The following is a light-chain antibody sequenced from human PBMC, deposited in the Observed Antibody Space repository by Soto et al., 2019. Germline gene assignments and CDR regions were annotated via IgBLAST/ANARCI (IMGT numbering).Light chain of an antibody. CDR2: CAS. J-gene: IGKJ2*01. CDR1: QSVLYSSNHKNY. CDR3: QQYYSTPLT. V-gene: IGKV4-1*01. Sequence: DIVMTQSPDSLAVSLGERATINCKSSQSVLYSSNHKNYLAWYQQKPGQHPKLLIYCASTRESGVPDRFSGSGSGTDFTLTISSLQAEDVAVYYCQQYYSTPLTFGQGTKLEIK.